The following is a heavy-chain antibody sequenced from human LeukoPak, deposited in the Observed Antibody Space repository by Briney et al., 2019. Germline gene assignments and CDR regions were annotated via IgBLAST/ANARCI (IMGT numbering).Heavy chain of an antibody. Sequence: GGSLRLSCAASGFTFGSYSMNWVRQAPGKGLEWVSSISSSSSYIYYADSVKGRFTISRDNAKNSLYLQMNSLRAEDTAVYYCARDQKEYSSSAGDYWGQGTLVTVSS. CDR1: GFTFGSYS. CDR3: ARDQKEYSSSAGDY. CDR2: ISSSSSYI. D-gene: IGHD6-6*01. V-gene: IGHV3-21*01. J-gene: IGHJ4*02.